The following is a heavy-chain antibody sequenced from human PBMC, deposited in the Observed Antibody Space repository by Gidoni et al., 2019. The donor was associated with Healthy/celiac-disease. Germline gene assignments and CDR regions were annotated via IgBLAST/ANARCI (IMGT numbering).Heavy chain of an antibody. V-gene: IGHV3-33*01. CDR1: GFPFRRYG. Sequence: QVQLVASVGGVVQPGRSLILSCAASGFPFRRYGMHWVRQAPGKGLEWVAVIWDDGSNKYYADSVKGRFTISRDNSKNTLYLQMNSLRAEDTAVYYCARDRVVMGKGIAAAGDEDYWGQGTLVTVSS. J-gene: IGHJ4*02. CDR2: IWDDGSNK. CDR3: ARDRVVMGKGIAAAGDEDY. D-gene: IGHD6-13*01.